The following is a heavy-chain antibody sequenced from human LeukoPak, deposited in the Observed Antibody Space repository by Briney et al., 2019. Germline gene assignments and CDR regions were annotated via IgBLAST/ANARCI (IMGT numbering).Heavy chain of an antibody. Sequence: ASVKVSCKASGYTFTDNYVHWVRQVPGQGLEWMGWMYPNSGGTNYAQKFQGRVTMTRDTSISTAYLDLSGLRSDDTAVYYCAREVWCYSEWGQGTLVTVSS. CDR1: GYTFTDNY. V-gene: IGHV1-2*02. CDR3: AREVWCYSE. D-gene: IGHD2-21*01. J-gene: IGHJ4*02. CDR2: MYPNSGGT.